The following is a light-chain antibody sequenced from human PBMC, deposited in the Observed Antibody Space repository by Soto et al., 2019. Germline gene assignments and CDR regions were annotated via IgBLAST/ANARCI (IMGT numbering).Light chain of an antibody. CDR2: GAS. CDR3: QQYNNWPLT. J-gene: IGKJ4*01. Sequence: EIVMTQSPATLSVSPGERATLSCRASQSVSTNLAWYQQKPGQAPRLLIYGASTRATDIPARFSGSGSGTEFPLTISSLQSEDCAVYYCQQYNNWPLTFGGGTKVEIK. CDR1: QSVSTN. V-gene: IGKV3-15*01.